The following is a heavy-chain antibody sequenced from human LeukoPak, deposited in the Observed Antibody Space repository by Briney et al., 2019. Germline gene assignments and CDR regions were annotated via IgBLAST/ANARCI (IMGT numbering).Heavy chain of an antibody. V-gene: IGHV4-39*07. Sequence: SETRSLTCTVPGGSMSGTIYYWGWIRQPPGKGLEWIGSIYYGGSTFYNPSLESRVTISIDTSKNQFSLRLSSVTAADTAVYHCAGDHSRVWFYHWGQGTLVTVSS. J-gene: IGHJ5*02. CDR1: GGSMSGTIYY. CDR3: AGDHSRVWFYH. CDR2: IYYGGST. D-gene: IGHD3-22*01.